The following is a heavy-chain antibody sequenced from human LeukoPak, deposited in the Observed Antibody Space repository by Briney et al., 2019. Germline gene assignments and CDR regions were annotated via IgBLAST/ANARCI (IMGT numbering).Heavy chain of an antibody. CDR2: ISRDGSST. V-gene: IGHV3-43D*04. J-gene: IGHJ6*03. Sequence: PGGSLRLSCAASGFTFGDYAMHWVRQSPGKGLEWISHISRDGSSTYYGDSVKGRFTTSRDNTKNSLFLQMNILRADDTAFYFCSQDHDSGDYLAFYMGVWGKGPTLSVPS. D-gene: IGHD4-17*01. CDR1: GFTFGDYA. CDR3: SQDHDSGDYLAFYMGV.